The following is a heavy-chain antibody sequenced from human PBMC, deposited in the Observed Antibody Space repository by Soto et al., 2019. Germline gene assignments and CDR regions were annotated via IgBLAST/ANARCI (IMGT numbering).Heavy chain of an antibody. D-gene: IGHD6-6*01. CDR3: ARGLFYRSSSRDYYNFGMDV. CDR1: GGTFRSHA. V-gene: IGHV1-69*01. CDR2: IIPIFGTA. Sequence: SVMRSCKASGGTFRSHAISWVRQAGGQGREWMGGIIPIFGTANYAQKFQGRVTITADESTRTDYMELSSLRSEDTAVYYCARGLFYRSSSRDYYNFGMDVCGQETTLTGS. J-gene: IGHJ6*02.